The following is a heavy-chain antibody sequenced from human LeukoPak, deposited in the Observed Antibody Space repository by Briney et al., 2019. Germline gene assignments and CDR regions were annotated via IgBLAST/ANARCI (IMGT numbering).Heavy chain of an antibody. J-gene: IGHJ4*02. CDR1: GFTFSSYA. V-gene: IGHV3-64*05. CDR2: ISSNGGTT. Sequence: GGSLRLACSASGFTFSSYATHWVRQAPGKGLEYVSGISSNGGTTYYADSVKGRFTISRDNSKNTLYVQMNSLRVEDTAVYYCVKGIKGWFGESYDYWGQGTLSPSPQ. D-gene: IGHD3-10*01. CDR3: VKGIKGWFGESYDY.